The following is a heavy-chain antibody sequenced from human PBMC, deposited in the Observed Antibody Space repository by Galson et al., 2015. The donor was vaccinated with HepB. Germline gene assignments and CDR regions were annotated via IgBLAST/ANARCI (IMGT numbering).Heavy chain of an antibody. D-gene: IGHD1-26*01. V-gene: IGHV3-15*01. J-gene: IGHJ4*02. CDR2: IKSKTDGGTT. CDR3: TTSGSVGATWYYFDY. CDR1: GFTFSNAW. Sequence: SLRLSCAASGFTFSNAWMSWVRQAPGKGLEWVGRIKSKTDGGTTDYAAPVKGRFTISRDDSKNTLYLQMNSLKTEDTAVYYCTTSGSVGATWYYFDYWGQGTLVTVSS.